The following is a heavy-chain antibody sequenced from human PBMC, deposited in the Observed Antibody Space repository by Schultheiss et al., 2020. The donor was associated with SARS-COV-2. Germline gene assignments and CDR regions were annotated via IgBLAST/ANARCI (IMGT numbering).Heavy chain of an antibody. J-gene: IGHJ3*02. V-gene: IGHV2-5*01. CDR2: IYWNDDK. D-gene: IGHD6-19*01. CDR3: AHRAGAVAGMDAFDI. CDR1: GFALSTSGVG. Sequence: SGPTLVKPTQTLTLTCTFSGFALSTSGVGVCWIRQPPGKALEWLALIYWNDDKRYSPSLKSRLTITKDTSKNQVVLTMTNMDPVDTSTYYCAHRAGAVAGMDAFDIWGQGTMVTVSS.